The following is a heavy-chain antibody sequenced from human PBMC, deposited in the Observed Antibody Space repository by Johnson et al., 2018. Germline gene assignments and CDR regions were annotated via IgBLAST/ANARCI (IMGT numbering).Heavy chain of an antibody. CDR1: GFTFSGDY. V-gene: IGHV3-11*01. CDR2: ISSSGGTR. CDR3: AKDVMMTGTTCAMDV. J-gene: IGHJ6*02. D-gene: IGHD1-1*01. Sequence: QVQLVQSGGGLVKPGGSLRLSCAASGFTFSGDYMSWIRQAPGRGLEWASCISSSGGTRYYADSVKGRIPISRDSAKNSLFLQMNTLGVDNTSVYYCAKDVMMTGTTCAMDVWGQGTKVTVS.